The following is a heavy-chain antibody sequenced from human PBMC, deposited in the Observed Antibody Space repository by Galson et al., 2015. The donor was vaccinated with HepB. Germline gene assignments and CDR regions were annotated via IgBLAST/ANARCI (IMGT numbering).Heavy chain of an antibody. V-gene: IGHV4-59*08. CDR1: GGYFNNYY. J-gene: IGHJ3*02. CDR3: AVTLSGSGTPWGAFDI. Sequence: ETLSLTCTVSGGYFNNYYWSWIRQPPGKGLELIGYIFYSGDSKYNPSLKSRVTMSVDTSKNQFSLNLNSVTAADTAVYYCAVTLSGSGTPWGAFDIWGQGTMVTVSS. D-gene: IGHD3-10*01. CDR2: IFYSGDS.